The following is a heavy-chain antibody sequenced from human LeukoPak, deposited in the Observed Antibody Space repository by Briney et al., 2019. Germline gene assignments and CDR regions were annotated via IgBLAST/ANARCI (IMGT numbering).Heavy chain of an antibody. D-gene: IGHD3-3*01. CDR3: AREATIFGVVIMDAFDI. CDR1: GGSISSGSYY. Sequence: PSETLSLTCTVSGGSISSGSYYWSWIRQPARKGLEWIGRIYTSGSTNYNPSLKSRVTISVDTSKNQFSLKLSSVTAADTAVYYCAREATIFGVVIMDAFDIWGQGKMVTVSS. V-gene: IGHV4-61*02. J-gene: IGHJ3*02. CDR2: IYTSGST.